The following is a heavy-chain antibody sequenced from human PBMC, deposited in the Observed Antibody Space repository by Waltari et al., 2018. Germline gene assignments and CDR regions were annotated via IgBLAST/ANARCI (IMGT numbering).Heavy chain of an antibody. Sequence: QVQLQQWGAGLLKPSGTLSLTCAFPGGSFHGRYRSWIRPPPGRGLEWIAEINPSGNTNYNPSLRSRVTMSVDTSKTESSLKVTSVTAADTAMYYCASGLGGYYFDSWGQGTLVSVSS. CDR2: INPSGNT. CDR1: GGSFHGRY. D-gene: IGHD3-16*01. CDR3: ASGLGGYYFDS. V-gene: IGHV4-34*01. J-gene: IGHJ4*02.